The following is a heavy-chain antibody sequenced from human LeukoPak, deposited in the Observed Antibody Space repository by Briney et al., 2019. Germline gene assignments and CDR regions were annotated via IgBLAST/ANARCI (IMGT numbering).Heavy chain of an antibody. CDR2: ISGSGGNT. D-gene: IGHD5-12*01. CDR3: AKDRTTHSGIHYFDY. V-gene: IGHV3-23*01. J-gene: IGHJ4*02. CDR1: GFTFSSYA. Sequence: GGSLRLSCAASGFTFSSYAMSWVRQAPGKGLEWVSGISGSGGNTYYGDSVKGRFTISRDNSKNTLYLQMNSLRAEDTAVYYCAKDRTTHSGIHYFDYWGQGALVTVSS.